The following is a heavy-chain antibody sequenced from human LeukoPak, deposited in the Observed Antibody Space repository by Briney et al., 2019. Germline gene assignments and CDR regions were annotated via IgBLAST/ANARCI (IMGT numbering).Heavy chain of an antibody. J-gene: IGHJ4*02. Sequence: GSLRLSCTASGFPFIEYSMNWVRQAPGKGLEWISYIGIDSGNTKYADSVRGRFTISTDKAKNSLYLQMNSLRVEDTAVYYCARDHNYAFDNWGQGTLVSVAS. D-gene: IGHD1-1*01. V-gene: IGHV3-48*01. CDR1: GFPFIEYS. CDR2: IGIDSGNT. CDR3: ARDHNYAFDN.